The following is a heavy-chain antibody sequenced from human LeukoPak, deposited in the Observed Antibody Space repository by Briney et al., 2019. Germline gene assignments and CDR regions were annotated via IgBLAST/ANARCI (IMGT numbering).Heavy chain of an antibody. Sequence: GASVKVSCKVSGYTFTSYYMHWVRQAPGQGLEWMGIINPSGGSTSYAQKFQGRVTMTRDTPTSTVYMELSSLRSEDTAVYYCARDRRGENDYYYYGMDVWGQGTTVTVSS. CDR3: ARDRRGENDYYYYGMDV. V-gene: IGHV1-46*01. CDR1: GYTFTSYY. J-gene: IGHJ6*02. CDR2: INPSGGST. D-gene: IGHD2-21*01.